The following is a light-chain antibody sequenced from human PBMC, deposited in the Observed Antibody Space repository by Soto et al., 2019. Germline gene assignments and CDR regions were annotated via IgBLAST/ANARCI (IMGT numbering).Light chain of an antibody. CDR3: QQYGSSPRT. CDR1: QSVSSSY. CDR2: GAS. Sequence: EIVLTQSPGTLSVSPGERATLSCMASQSVSSSYLAWYQQKPGQAPRLLIYGASSRATGIPDRFSGSGSGTDFTLTISRLEPEDFAVYYCQQYGSSPRTFGQGTKVDI. V-gene: IGKV3-20*01. J-gene: IGKJ1*01.